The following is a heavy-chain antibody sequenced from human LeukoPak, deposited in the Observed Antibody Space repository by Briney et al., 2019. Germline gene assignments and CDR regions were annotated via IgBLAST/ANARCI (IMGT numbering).Heavy chain of an antibody. CDR3: ARASSILWFGELSYFDY. D-gene: IGHD3-10*01. CDR2: IIPIFGTA. CDR1: GGTFSSYA. J-gene: IGHJ4*02. Sequence: SVKVSCKASGGTFSSYAISWVRQAPGQGLEWMGGIIPIFGTANYAQKFQGRVTITADESTSTAYMELSSLRSEDTAVYYCARASSILWFGELSYFDYWGQGTLVTVSS. V-gene: IGHV1-69*13.